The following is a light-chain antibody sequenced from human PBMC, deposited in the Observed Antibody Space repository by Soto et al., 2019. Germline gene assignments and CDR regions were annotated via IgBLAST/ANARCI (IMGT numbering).Light chain of an antibody. Sequence: EIVLTQSPATLSMSPGERATLSCRASQSVRGYLNWYQQKSAQAPSLLIYDVSNRATGIPARFSGSGSGTDFTLTISSLEPEDFAVYYCQQRQTFGQGTKVEIK. CDR1: QSVRGY. CDR2: DVS. CDR3: QQRQT. V-gene: IGKV3-11*01. J-gene: IGKJ1*01.